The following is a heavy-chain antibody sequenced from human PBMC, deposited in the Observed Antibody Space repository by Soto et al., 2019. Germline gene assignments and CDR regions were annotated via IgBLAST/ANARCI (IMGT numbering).Heavy chain of an antibody. V-gene: IGHV1-58*01. CDR3: AAEGCSSTSCYGDYYGMDV. Sequence: SVKVSCKASGFTFTSSAVQWVRQARGQRLEWIGWIVVGSGNTNYAQKFQERVTITRDMSTSTAYMELSSLRSEDTAVYYCAAEGCSSTSCYGDYYGMDVWGQGTTVTVS. D-gene: IGHD2-2*01. CDR1: GFTFTSSA. J-gene: IGHJ6*02. CDR2: IVVGSGNT.